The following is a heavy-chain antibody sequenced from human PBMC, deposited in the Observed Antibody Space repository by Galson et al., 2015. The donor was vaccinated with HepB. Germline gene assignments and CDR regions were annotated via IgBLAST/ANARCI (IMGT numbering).Heavy chain of an antibody. CDR3: ARDWGISVSGTWWFDP. D-gene: IGHD6-19*01. J-gene: IGHJ5*02. CDR2: ISSNNAYT. Sequence: SLRLSCAASRFIFSRYNMNWVRQAPGKGLEWVSSISSNNAYTFYADSVEGRFTISRDNAKNSLFLQMNSLRVEDTAVYYCARDWGISVSGTWWFDPWGQGTLVTVSS. V-gene: IGHV3-21*01. CDR1: RFIFSRYN.